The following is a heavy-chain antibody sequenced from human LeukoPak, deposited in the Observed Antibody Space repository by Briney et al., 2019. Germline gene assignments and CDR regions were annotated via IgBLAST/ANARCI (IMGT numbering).Heavy chain of an antibody. J-gene: IGHJ1*01. V-gene: IGHV5-51*01. CDR3: ARRFDTSGYFQN. CDR1: GYSFTTHW. CDR2: IYPGDSDT. Sequence: GESLKISCKGSGYSFTTHWIGWVRQMPGKGLEWMGIIYPGDSDTRYSPSFQGQVTISADKSISTAYLQWSSLKASNTAMYYCARRFDTSGYFQNWGQGTLVTVSS. D-gene: IGHD3-22*01.